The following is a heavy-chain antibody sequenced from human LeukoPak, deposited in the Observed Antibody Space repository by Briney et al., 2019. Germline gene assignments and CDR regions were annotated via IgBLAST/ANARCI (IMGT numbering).Heavy chain of an antibody. CDR2: IYPGDSDI. CDR3: AQTSTDANEVQH. J-gene: IGHJ1*01. Sequence: GESLKISCKGSGYSFPNYWIGWVRQMPGKGLEWMGIIYPGDSDIRYSPSFQGQVTISADKSISTAYLQWSSLRASDTAMYYCAQTSTDANEVQHWGQGTLVTVSS. V-gene: IGHV5-51*01. CDR1: GYSFPNYW.